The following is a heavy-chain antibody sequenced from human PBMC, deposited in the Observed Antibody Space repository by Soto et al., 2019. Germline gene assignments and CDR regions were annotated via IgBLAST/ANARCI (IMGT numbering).Heavy chain of an antibody. V-gene: IGHV3-7*01. CDR2: ITNDGSEK. J-gene: IGHJ6*02. CDR1: GFTFSTYW. Sequence: PGGSPRLSCAASGFTFSTYWMSWVRQAPGKGLEWVATITNDGSEKYYVDSVKGRFTISRDNSKNTLYLQMNSLRAEDTAVYYCAKINWYVWGQGTTVTVSS. CDR3: AKINWYV.